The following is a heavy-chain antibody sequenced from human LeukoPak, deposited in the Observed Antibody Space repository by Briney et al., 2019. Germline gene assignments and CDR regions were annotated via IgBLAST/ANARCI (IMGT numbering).Heavy chain of an antibody. CDR3: ARVGDILTTDY. CDR2: IYYSGST. CDR1: GGSLSSSSYY. J-gene: IGHJ4*02. Sequence: PSETLSLTCTVSGGSLSSSSYYWGWIRQPPGKGLEWIRSIYYSGSTYYNPSLKSRVTISVDTSKNQFSLKLSSVTAADTAVYYCARVGDILTTDYWGQGTLVTVSS. D-gene: IGHD3-9*01. V-gene: IGHV4-39*07.